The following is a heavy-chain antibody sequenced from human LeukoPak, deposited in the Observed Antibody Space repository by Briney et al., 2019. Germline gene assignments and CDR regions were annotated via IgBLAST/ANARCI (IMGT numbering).Heavy chain of an antibody. CDR1: GYTFSSYD. D-gene: IGHD2-8*02. Sequence: ASVKASCKASGYTFSSYDINWVRQATGQGLEWIGWMNPSTGNTGYAQKFQGRVTMTRDTSTSTAYMELSSLKSEDTAVYYCARLSETPAFYPGGRYLYLAYWGQGAQVTVSS. CDR3: ARLSETPAFYPGGRYLYLAY. CDR2: MNPSTGNT. V-gene: IGHV1-8*01. J-gene: IGHJ4*02.